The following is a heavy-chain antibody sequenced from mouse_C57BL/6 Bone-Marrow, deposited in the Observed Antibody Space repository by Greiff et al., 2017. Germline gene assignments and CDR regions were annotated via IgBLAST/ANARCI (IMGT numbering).Heavy chain of an antibody. J-gene: IGHJ3*01. CDR2: IDPSDSYT. D-gene: IGHD1-1*01. V-gene: IGHV1-69*01. CDR1: GYTFTSYW. CDR3: AREDLRSFAY. Sequence: VQLQQPGAELVMPGASVKLSCKASGYTFTSYWMHWVKQRPGQGLEWIGEIDPSDSYTNYNQKFKGKSTLTVDKSSSTAYMQLSSLTSEDSAVYYCAREDLRSFAYWGQGTLVTVSA.